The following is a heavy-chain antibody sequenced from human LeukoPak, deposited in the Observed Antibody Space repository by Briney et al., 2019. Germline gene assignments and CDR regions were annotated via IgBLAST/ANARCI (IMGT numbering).Heavy chain of an antibody. J-gene: IGHJ5*02. V-gene: IGHV4-59*01. Sequence: SETLSLTCNVSGVSLNNYYWTWVRQSPGKGLEWIGYIFDIGNTNYNPSLKSRATISLDRSKNQFSLGLNSVTAADTAVYYCAKGMMPDWFDPWGQGTLVTVST. CDR2: IFDIGNT. CDR1: GVSLNNYY. CDR3: AKGMMPDWFDP. D-gene: IGHD2-2*01.